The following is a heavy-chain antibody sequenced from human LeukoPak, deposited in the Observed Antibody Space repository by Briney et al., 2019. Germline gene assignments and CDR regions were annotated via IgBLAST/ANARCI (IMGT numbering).Heavy chain of an antibody. V-gene: IGHV4-59*08. J-gene: IGHJ4*02. CDR2: IYYSGST. Sequence: SETLSLTCTVSGGSISSYYWSWIRQPPGKGLEWIGYIYYSGSTNYNPSLKSRVTISVDTSKNQFSLKLTSVTASDTAVYYCAGTGQWLAFDYWGQGTLVTVSS. CDR3: AGTGQWLAFDY. CDR1: GGSISSYY. D-gene: IGHD6-19*01.